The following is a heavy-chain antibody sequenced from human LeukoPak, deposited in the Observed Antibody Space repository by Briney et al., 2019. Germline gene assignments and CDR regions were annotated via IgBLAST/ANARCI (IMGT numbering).Heavy chain of an antibody. CDR2: VYYSGSI. J-gene: IGHJ3*02. V-gene: IGHV4-61*05. CDR1: GGSISSSSYY. D-gene: IGHD6-13*01. CDR3: ARRRRIEAAGSRGGAFDI. Sequence: SETLSLTCTVSGGSISSSSYYWGWIRQPPGQGLEWIGYVYYSGSINYNPSLKSRVTISVDTSKNQFSLKLNYVTDADTALYYCARRRRIEAAGSRGGAFDIWGQGTMVTVSS.